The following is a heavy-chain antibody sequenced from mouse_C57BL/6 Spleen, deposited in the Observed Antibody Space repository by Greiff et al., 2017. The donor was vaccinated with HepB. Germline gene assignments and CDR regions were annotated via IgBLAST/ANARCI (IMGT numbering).Heavy chain of an antibody. J-gene: IGHJ2*01. D-gene: IGHD2-10*02. CDR1: GYTFTSYW. CDR3: ARSEYFYYFDY. V-gene: IGHV1-64*01. CDR2: IHPNSGST. Sequence: QVQLQQPGAELVKPGASVKLSCKASGYTFTSYWMHWVKQRPGQGLEWIGMIHPNSGSTNYNEKFKSKATLTVDKSSSTAYMQLSSLTSEDSAVYYCARSEYFYYFDYWGQGTTLTVSS.